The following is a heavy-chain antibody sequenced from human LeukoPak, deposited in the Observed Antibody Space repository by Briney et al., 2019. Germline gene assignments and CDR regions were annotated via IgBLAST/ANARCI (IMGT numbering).Heavy chain of an antibody. V-gene: IGHV4-38-2*01. J-gene: IGHJ4*02. CDR1: GYSISSGYY. CDR3: AGSHYDFWSGYDGGYFDY. CDR2: IYHSGST. Sequence: SETLSLTCAVSGYSISSGYYWGWIRPPPGKGLEWIGSIYHSGSTYYNPSLKSRVTISVDTSKNQFSLKLSPVTAADTAVYYCAGSHYDFWSGYDGGYFDYWGQGTLVTVSS. D-gene: IGHD3-3*01.